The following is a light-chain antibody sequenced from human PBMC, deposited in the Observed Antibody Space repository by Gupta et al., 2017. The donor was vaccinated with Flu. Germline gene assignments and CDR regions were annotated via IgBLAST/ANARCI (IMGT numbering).Light chain of an antibody. Sequence: QSVTISCTGTSSDVGGYNYVSWHQQHPGKAPNLIIYDVSKGPSGVPDRFSGSESGNTASLTISGLQAEDEADYYCCSFAGNSWVFGGGTKLTVL. CDR2: DVS. CDR3: CSFAGNSWV. J-gene: IGLJ3*02. CDR1: SSDVGGYNY. V-gene: IGLV2-11*03.